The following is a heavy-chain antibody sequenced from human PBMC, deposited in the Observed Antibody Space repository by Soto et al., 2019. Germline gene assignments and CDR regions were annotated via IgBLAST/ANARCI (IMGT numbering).Heavy chain of an antibody. CDR3: ARDLWGYCGTDCYPLDV. Sequence: SETLSLTCPFSGCSISRYYWSWIRQPPGKGLEWIGYMYNTGSTVYNPPFKSRVTISVDTSKNQFSLKLNSVTAADTAVYYCARDLWGYCGTDCYPLDVWGQGTTVTVSS. CDR1: GCSISRYY. J-gene: IGHJ6*02. D-gene: IGHD2-21*02. CDR2: MYNTGST. V-gene: IGHV4-59*01.